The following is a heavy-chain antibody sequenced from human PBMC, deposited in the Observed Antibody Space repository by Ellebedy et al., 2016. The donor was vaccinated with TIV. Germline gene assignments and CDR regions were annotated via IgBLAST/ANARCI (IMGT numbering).Heavy chain of an antibody. CDR1: GFTFSIYW. Sequence: GESLKISCAASGFTFSIYWMNWVRQAPGKGLQWVGNTKEDGSERYYVDSVRGRFTISRDNTKNSLYLEMNSLRVEDTAVYYCARDRGYDTFDYWGQGILVTVSS. D-gene: IGHD5-12*01. V-gene: IGHV3-7*01. CDR3: ARDRGYDTFDY. J-gene: IGHJ4*02. CDR2: TKEDGSER.